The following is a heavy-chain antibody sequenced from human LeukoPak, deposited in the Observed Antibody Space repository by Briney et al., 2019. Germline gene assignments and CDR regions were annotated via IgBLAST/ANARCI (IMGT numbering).Heavy chain of an antibody. D-gene: IGHD1-1*01. CDR2: IDPSGYTI. V-gene: IGHV3-21*01. CDR1: GFTFSTYA. Sequence: TGGSLRLSCAASGFTFSTYAMNWVRQAPGRGLQWVSSIDPSGYTIFYADSVKGRFTISRDNAKNSLYLQMNSLRAEDTALYFCASGIRERGFDYWGQGTLVTVSS. CDR3: ASGIRERGFDY. J-gene: IGHJ4*02.